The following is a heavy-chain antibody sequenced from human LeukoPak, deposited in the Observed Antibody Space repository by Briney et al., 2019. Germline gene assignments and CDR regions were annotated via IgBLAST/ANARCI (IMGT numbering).Heavy chain of an antibody. CDR3: ATGGLKQLVRWFDP. Sequence: ASVKVSCKVSGYALTELSMHWVRQAPGKGLEWMGGFDPEDGETIYAQKFQGRVTMTEDTSTDTAYMELSSLRSEDAAVYYCATGGLKQLVRWFDPWGQGTLVTVSS. J-gene: IGHJ5*02. CDR1: GYALTELS. V-gene: IGHV1-24*01. CDR2: FDPEDGET. D-gene: IGHD6-6*01.